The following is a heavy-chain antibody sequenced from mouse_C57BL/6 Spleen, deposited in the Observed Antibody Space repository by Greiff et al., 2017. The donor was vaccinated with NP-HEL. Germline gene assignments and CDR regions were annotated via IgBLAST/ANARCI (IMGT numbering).Heavy chain of an antibody. V-gene: IGHV1-81*01. CDR3: ARSGFTTVVARGFAY. Sequence: QVQLQQSGAELARPGASVKLSCKASGYTFTSYGISWVKQRTGQGLEWIGEIYPRSGNTYYNEQFKGKATLTADKSSSTAYMELRSLTSEDSAVYFCARSGFTTVVARGFAYWGQGTLVTVSA. CDR2: IYPRSGNT. D-gene: IGHD1-1*01. CDR1: GYTFTSYG. J-gene: IGHJ3*01.